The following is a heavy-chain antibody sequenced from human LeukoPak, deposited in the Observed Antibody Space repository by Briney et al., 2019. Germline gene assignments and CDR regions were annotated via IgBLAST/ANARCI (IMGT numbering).Heavy chain of an antibody. CDR1: GDSVSSNSAS. J-gene: IGHJ4*02. CDR2: TYYRAKWYN. D-gene: IGHD5-12*01. CDR3: ARERIVATFFRFGFDY. V-gene: IGHV6-1*01. Sequence: SQTLSLTCAISGDSVSSNSASWNWIRQSPSRGLESLGRTYYRAKWYNDYAVSVKSRITINPDTSKNQFSLQLNSVTPEDTAVYYCARERIVATFFRFGFDYWGQGTLVTVSS.